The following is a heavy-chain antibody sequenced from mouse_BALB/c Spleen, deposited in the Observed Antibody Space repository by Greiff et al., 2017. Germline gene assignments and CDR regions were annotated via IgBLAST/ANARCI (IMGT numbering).Heavy chain of an antibody. CDR1: GYTFTDYN. D-gene: IGHD1-1*01. CDR2: INPNNGGT. CDR3: ARPSYYYGSSPYAMDY. J-gene: IGHJ4*01. V-gene: IGHV1-18*01. Sequence: VQLQQSGPELVKPGASVKIPCKASGYTFTDYNMDWVKQSHGKSLEWIGDINPNNGGTIYNQKFKGKATLTVDKSSSTAYMELRSLTSEDTAVYYCARPSYYYGSSPYAMDYWGQGTSVTVSA.